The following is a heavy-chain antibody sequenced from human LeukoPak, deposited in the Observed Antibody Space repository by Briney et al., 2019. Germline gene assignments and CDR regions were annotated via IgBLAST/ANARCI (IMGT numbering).Heavy chain of an antibody. Sequence: SETLSLTCTVSGGSISSYYWSWIRQPPGKGLEWIGYIYYSGSTNYNPSLKSRVTISVDTSKNQFSLRLSSVTAADTAVYYCARDVYDSSGYYYFRYFDLWGRGTLVTVSS. D-gene: IGHD3-22*01. V-gene: IGHV4-59*01. J-gene: IGHJ2*01. CDR1: GGSISSYY. CDR2: IYYSGST. CDR3: ARDVYDSSGYYYFRYFDL.